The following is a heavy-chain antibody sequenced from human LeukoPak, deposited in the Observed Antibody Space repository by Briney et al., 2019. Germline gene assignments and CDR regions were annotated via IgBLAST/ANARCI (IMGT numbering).Heavy chain of an antibody. Sequence: GGSLRLSCAASGFTVSSDYMSWVRQAPGKGLEWVSVIYSGGSTYYADSVKGRFTISRDNSKNTLYLQMNSLRAEDTAVCYCARDIDSSGWCVGYWGQGTLVTVSS. J-gene: IGHJ4*02. CDR1: GFTVSSDY. D-gene: IGHD6-19*01. V-gene: IGHV3-66*01. CDR2: IYSGGST. CDR3: ARDIDSSGWCVGY.